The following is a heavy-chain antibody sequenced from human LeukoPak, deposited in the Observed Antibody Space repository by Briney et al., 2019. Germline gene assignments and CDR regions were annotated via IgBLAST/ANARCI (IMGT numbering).Heavy chain of an antibody. CDR3: ARRKNYYDSSGYYTIYYFDY. V-gene: IGHV3-11*01. J-gene: IGHJ4*02. D-gene: IGHD3-22*01. CDR2: ISSSGTTI. Sequence: GGSLRLSCAASGFTFSDYFMNWIRQAPGKGLEWVSYISSSGTTIYYADSVRGRFTISRDNAKNSLYLQMNSLRAEDTAVYYCARRKNYYDSSGYYTIYYFDYWGQGTLVTASS. CDR1: GFTFSDYF.